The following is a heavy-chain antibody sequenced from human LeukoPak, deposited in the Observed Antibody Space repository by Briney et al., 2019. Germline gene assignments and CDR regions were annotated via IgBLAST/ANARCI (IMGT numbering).Heavy chain of an antibody. J-gene: IGHJ2*01. CDR3: AKAPGYCSSTSCYGSYWYFDL. Sequence: GGSLRLSCAASGFTVSSNYMSWVRQAPGKGLEWVSVIYSGGSTYYADSVKGRFTISRDNSKNTLYLQMNSLRAEDTAVYYCAKAPGYCSSTSCYGSYWYFDLWGRGTLVTVSS. CDR2: IYSGGST. CDR1: GFTVSSNY. V-gene: IGHV3-53*05. D-gene: IGHD2-2*01.